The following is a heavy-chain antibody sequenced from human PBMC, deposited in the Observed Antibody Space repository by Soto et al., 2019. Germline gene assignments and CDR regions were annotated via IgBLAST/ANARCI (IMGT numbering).Heavy chain of an antibody. Sequence: EVQLVESGGGLVQPGGSLRLSCAASGFTFSTYSMNWVRQAPGKGLESVSYIRRGSSTISYADSVKGRFTISRDNAKKSLYLQLNSLRAEDTAVYYCASLDYGDYVDYWGQGTLVTVSS. CDR2: IRRGSSTI. J-gene: IGHJ4*02. CDR3: ASLDYGDYVDY. V-gene: IGHV3-48*01. D-gene: IGHD4-17*01. CDR1: GFTFSTYS.